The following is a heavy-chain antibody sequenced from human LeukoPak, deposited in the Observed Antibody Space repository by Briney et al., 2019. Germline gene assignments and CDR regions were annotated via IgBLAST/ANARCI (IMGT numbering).Heavy chain of an antibody. J-gene: IGHJ6*02. CDR1: GGSFSGYY. CDR3: ARYYYGMDV. CDR2: INHSGGT. V-gene: IGHV4-34*01. Sequence: PSETLSLTCAVYGGSFSGYYWSWIRQPPGKGLEWIGEINHSGGTNYNPSLKSRVTISVDTSKNQFSLKLSSVTAADTAVYYCARYYYGMDVWGQGTTVTVSS.